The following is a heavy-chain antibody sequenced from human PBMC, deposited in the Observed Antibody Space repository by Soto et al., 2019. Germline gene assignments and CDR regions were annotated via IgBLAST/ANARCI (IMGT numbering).Heavy chain of an antibody. J-gene: IGHJ6*03. V-gene: IGHV4-34*01. CDR3: ARALRGKYYYYYYYMDV. Sequence: SETLSLTCAVYGGSFSGYYWSWIRQPPGKGLEWIGEINHSGSTNYNPSLKSRVTISVDTSKNQFSLKLSSVTAADTAVYYCARALRGKYYYYYYYMDVWGKRTTVTVSS. D-gene: IGHD3-10*01. CDR2: INHSGST. CDR1: GGSFSGYY.